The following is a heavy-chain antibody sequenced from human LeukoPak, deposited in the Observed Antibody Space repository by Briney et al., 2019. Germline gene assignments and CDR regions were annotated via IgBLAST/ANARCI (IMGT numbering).Heavy chain of an antibody. CDR2: ISSSSSYI. Sequence: GGSLRLSCAASGFTFSSYSMNWVRQAPGKGLEWVSSISSSSSYIYYADSVKGRFSISRDNAKNSLYLEMNSLRDEDTAVYFCARAMRSGYDYWGQGTLVIVSS. V-gene: IGHV3-21*01. J-gene: IGHJ4*02. CDR1: GFTFSSYS. D-gene: IGHD5-12*01. CDR3: ARAMRSGYDY.